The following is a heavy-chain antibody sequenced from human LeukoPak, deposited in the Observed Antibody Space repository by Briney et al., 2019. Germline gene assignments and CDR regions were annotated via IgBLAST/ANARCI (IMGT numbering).Heavy chain of an antibody. CDR3: VRVGSDSGSYYDY. V-gene: IGHV3-74*01. D-gene: IGHD1-26*01. Sequence: GGSLRLSCAASGFTFSRYWMQWVRQSPGKGMVWVSRINSDGSSTSYADSVKGRFTTSRDNAKNTLYLQMNSLRAEDAAVYYCVRVGSDSGSYYDYWGQGTLVTVSS. J-gene: IGHJ4*02. CDR1: GFTFSRYW. CDR2: INSDGSST.